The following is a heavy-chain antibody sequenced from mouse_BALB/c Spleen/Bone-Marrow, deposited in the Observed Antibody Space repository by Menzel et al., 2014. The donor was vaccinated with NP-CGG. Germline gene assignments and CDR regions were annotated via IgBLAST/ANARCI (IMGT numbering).Heavy chain of an antibody. V-gene: IGHV5-9-2*01. D-gene: IGHD2-4*01. Sequence: EVMLVESGGGLVKSGGSLKLSCAASGFTFNSYGMSWVRQTPEERLEWVATISGGGSYTFYPDSVRGRFTIFRDNAKNNLYLQLSSLRSEDTALYYCARHAYYDQTEVSFVYWGQGTLVTVSA. J-gene: IGHJ3*01. CDR3: ARHAYYDQTEVSFVY. CDR1: GFTFNSYG. CDR2: ISGGGSYT.